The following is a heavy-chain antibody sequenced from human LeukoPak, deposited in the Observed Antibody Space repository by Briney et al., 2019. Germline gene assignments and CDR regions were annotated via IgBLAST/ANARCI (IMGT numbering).Heavy chain of an antibody. Sequence: SEALSLTCTVSGGSISSYYWSWIRQPAGKGLEWIGRIYTSGSTNYNPSLKSRVTMSVDTSKNQFSLKLSSVTAADTAVYYCAKDQSSNWDFDYWGQGTLVTVSS. CDR1: GGSISSYY. V-gene: IGHV4-4*07. CDR3: AKDQSSNWDFDY. D-gene: IGHD6-13*01. J-gene: IGHJ4*02. CDR2: IYTSGST.